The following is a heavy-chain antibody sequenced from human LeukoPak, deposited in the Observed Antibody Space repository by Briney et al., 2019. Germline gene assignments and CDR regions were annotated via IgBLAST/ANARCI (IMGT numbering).Heavy chain of an antibody. CDR3: AKSRRTTVTTSQIDY. CDR2: ISYDGTNK. J-gene: IGHJ4*02. Sequence: GGSLRLSCAASGFTFSSYGMHWVRQAPGKGLEWVALISYDGTNKYYADSVKGRFTISRDNSNNTLYLQMNSLRAEDTTVYYCAKSRRTTVTTSQIDYWGQGTLVTVSS. CDR1: GFTFSSYG. D-gene: IGHD4-17*01. V-gene: IGHV3-30*18.